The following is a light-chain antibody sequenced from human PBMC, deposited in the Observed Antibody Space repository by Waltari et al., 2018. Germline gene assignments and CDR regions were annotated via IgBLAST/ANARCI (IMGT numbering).Light chain of an antibody. CDR2: AAS. CDR1: QSISSY. CDR3: QQSYSTPFT. J-gene: IGKJ3*01. V-gene: IGKV1-39*01. Sequence: GDRVTITCRASQSISSYLNWYQQKPGKAPKLLIYAASSLQSGVPSRFSGSGSGTDFTLTISSLQPEDFATYYCQQSYSTPFTFGPGTKVDIK.